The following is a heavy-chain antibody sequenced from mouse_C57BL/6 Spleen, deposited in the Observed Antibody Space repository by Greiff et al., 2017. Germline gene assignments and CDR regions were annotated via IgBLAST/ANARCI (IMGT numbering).Heavy chain of an antibody. Sequence: VQLKESGPGMVKPSQSLSLTCTVTGYSITSGYDWHWIRHFPGNKLEWMGYISYSGSTNYNPSLKSRISITHDTSKNHFFLKLNSVTTEDTATYYCARLWDYDWYFDVWGTGTTVTVSS. CDR1: GYSITSGYD. J-gene: IGHJ1*03. CDR2: ISYSGST. CDR3: ARLWDYDWYFDV. V-gene: IGHV3-1*01. D-gene: IGHD2-4*01.